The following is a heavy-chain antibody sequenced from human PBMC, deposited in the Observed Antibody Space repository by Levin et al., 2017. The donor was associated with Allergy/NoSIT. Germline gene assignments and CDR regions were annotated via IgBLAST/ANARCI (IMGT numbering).Heavy chain of an antibody. V-gene: IGHV3-30*18. CDR1: GFTFSSYG. J-gene: IGHJ4*02. CDR3: AKDGGSGSPGGFDY. Sequence: SGGSLRLSCAASGFTFSSYGMHWVRQAPGKGLEWVAVISYDGSNKYYADSVKGRFTISRDNSKNTLYLQMNSLRAEDTAVYYCAKDGGSGSPGGFDYWGQGTLVTVSS. D-gene: IGHD1-26*01. CDR2: ISYDGSNK.